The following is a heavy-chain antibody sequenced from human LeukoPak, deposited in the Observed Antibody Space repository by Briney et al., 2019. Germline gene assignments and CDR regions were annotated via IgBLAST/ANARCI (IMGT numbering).Heavy chain of an antibody. Sequence: GGSLRLSCAASGFTFSSYAMSWVRQAPGKGLEWVSAIRGSGDRTHYADSVKGRFTISRDNAKNSLYLQMNSLRAEDTAVYYCARGMGYDSSGYYYRDFDYWGQGTLVTVSS. CDR3: ARGMGYDSSGYYYRDFDY. CDR2: IRGSGDRT. D-gene: IGHD3-22*01. V-gene: IGHV3-23*01. CDR1: GFTFSSYA. J-gene: IGHJ4*02.